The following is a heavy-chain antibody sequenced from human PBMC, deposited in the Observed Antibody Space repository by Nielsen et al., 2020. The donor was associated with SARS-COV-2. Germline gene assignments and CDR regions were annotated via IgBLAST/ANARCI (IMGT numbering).Heavy chain of an antibody. CDR2: ISGSSTNT. Sequence: GESLKISCAASGFSFSDYYMSWIRQAPGRGLEWVSYISGSSTNTNYADSVKGRFTVSRDNAKNSLYLQMNSLRGDDTAIYYCARRGTVGPFHFLDYWGQGSLVTVSS. V-gene: IGHV3-11*03. CDR1: GFSFSDYY. CDR3: ARRGTVGPFHFLDY. D-gene: IGHD1/OR15-1a*01. J-gene: IGHJ4*02.